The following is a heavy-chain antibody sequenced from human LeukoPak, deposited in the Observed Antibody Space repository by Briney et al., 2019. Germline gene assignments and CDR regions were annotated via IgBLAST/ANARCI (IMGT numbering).Heavy chain of an antibody. D-gene: IGHD3-10*01. CDR1: GFTFSSYW. Sequence: GGSLRLSCTASGFTFSSYWMHWVRQAPGKGLVWVSRINTDGSSTNFADSMKGRFTISRDNAKNTLYLQMNSLRAEDTALYYCARDLPVSGSLSDYWGQGTLVTVSS. CDR3: ARDLPVSGSLSDY. J-gene: IGHJ4*02. CDR2: INTDGSST. V-gene: IGHV3-74*01.